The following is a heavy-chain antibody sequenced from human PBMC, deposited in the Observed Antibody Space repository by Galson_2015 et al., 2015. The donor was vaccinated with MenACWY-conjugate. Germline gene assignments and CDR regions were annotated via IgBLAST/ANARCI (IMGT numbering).Heavy chain of an antibody. Sequence: QVQPQESGPGLVKPSETLSLTCTVSGGSASSSGYYWTWIRQPPGKGLEWIGLIYDSGTTKYNPSLKGRVTISLDTSKNQVSLKLSSVTAADTAVYYCAREFSYWGQGTLVTVSS. CDR3: AREFSY. CDR2: IYDSGTT. V-gene: IGHV4-61*08. J-gene: IGHJ4*02. D-gene: IGHD2/OR15-2a*01. CDR1: GGSASSSGYY.